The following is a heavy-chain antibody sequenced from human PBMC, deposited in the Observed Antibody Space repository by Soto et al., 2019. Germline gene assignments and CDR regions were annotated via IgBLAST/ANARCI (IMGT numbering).Heavy chain of an antibody. J-gene: IGHJ6*02. CDR1: GFAFRSYA. CDR3: AKDLGNYYSDSSGYSAYGMDV. D-gene: IGHD3-22*01. CDR2: ISASGGTT. V-gene: IGHV3-23*01. Sequence: EVQLLESGGRLVQPGGSLRLSCAASGFAFRSYAMNWVRQAPGKGLEWVSAISASGGTTYYADSVKGRFTISRDNSKNTLYLQMNSLRAEDTAVYYCAKDLGNYYSDSSGYSAYGMDVWGQGTTVTVSS.